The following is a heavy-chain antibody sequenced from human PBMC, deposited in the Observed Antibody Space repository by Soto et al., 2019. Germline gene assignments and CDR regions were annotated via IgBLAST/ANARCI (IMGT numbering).Heavy chain of an antibody. CDR1: GYTFTSYG. CDR2: ISAYNGNT. D-gene: IGHD2-21*02. V-gene: IGHV1-18*01. J-gene: IGHJ4*02. Sequence: QVQLVQSGAEVKKPGASVKVSCKASGYTFTSYGISWVRQAPGQGLEWMGWISAYNGNTNYAQKLQGRVTMTTDTSTSTAYMELRSLRSADTAVYYCARDGAYCGGDCYPSVGYFDYWGQGTLVTVS. CDR3: ARDGAYCGGDCYPSVGYFDY.